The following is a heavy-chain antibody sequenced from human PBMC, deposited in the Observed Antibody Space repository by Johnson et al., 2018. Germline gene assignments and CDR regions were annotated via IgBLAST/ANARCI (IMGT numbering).Heavy chain of an antibody. CDR1: GGTFSSYA. V-gene: IGHV1-69*01. CDR2: IIPIFGTA. Sequence: QVQLVQSGAEVKKPGSSVKVSCKASGGTFSSYAISWVRQAPGQGLEWMGGIIPIFGTAHYAQKFQGRVTITADESTSTAYMELSSLRSEDTAVYYCARAQYSSSGHYYYGMDVWGQGTTVTVSS. J-gene: IGHJ6*02. CDR3: ARAQYSSSGHYYYGMDV. D-gene: IGHD6-6*01.